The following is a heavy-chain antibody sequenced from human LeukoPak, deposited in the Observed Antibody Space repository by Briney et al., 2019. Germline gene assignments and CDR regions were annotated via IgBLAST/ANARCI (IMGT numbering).Heavy chain of an antibody. CDR2: IIPILGIA. Sequence: ASVTVSCTASGGTFSSYAISWVRQAPGQGLEWMGRIIPILGIANYAQKFQGRVTITADKSTSTAYMELSSLRSEDTAVYYCACRGGKGAFDYWGQGTLVTVSS. CDR3: ACRGGKGAFDY. CDR1: GGTFSSYA. D-gene: IGHD2-15*01. J-gene: IGHJ4*02. V-gene: IGHV1-69*04.